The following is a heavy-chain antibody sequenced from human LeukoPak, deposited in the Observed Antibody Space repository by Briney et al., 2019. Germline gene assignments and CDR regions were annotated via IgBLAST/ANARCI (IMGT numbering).Heavy chain of an antibody. D-gene: IGHD3-3*01. CDR1: GFTVSSNY. Sequence: PGGSLRLSCAASGFTVSSNYMSWVRQAPGKGLEGVSVIYSGGSTYYADSVKGRFTISRDNSKNTLYLQMNSLRAEDTAVYYCARNYDFHYYFDYWGQGTLVTVSS. J-gene: IGHJ4*02. V-gene: IGHV3-66*01. CDR2: IYSGGST. CDR3: ARNYDFHYYFDY.